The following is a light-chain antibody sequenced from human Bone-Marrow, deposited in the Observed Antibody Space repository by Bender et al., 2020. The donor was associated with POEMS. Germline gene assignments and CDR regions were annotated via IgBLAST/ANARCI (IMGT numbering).Light chain of an antibody. CDR1: SGSIGSNY. J-gene: IGLJ2*01. CDR3: QSYDSSNLV. Sequence: NFMLTQPHSVSESPGKTVTISRIGNSGSIGSNYVQWYQQRPGSAPTTVIYEDNQRPSGVPDRFSGSIDRSSNSASLTISGLKTEDEADYYCQSYDSSNLVFGGGTKLTVL. V-gene: IGLV6-57*02. CDR2: EDN.